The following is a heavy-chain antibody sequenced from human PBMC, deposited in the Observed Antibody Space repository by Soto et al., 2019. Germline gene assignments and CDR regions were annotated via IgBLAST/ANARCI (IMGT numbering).Heavy chain of an antibody. D-gene: IGHD3-3*01. CDR1: GGSVSSGSYY. V-gene: IGHV4-61*01. J-gene: IGHJ5*02. CDR2: IYYSGST. CDR3: ARIARYDFWSGYYTGVGWFDP. Sequence: SETLSLTCTVSGGSVSSGSYYWSWIRQPPGKGLEWIGYIYYSGSTNYNPSLKSRVTISVDTSKNQFSLKLSSVTAADTAVYYCARIARYDFWSGYYTGVGWFDPWGQGTLVTVSS.